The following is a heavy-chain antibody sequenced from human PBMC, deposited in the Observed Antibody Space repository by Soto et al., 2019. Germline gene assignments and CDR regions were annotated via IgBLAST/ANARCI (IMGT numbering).Heavy chain of an antibody. CDR1: GFTFSSYG. Sequence: LRLSCAASGFTFSSYGMHWVRQAPGKGLEWVAVIWYDGSNKYYADSVKGRFTISRDNSKNTLYLQMNSLRAEDTAVYYCARDRGIADLAPGEGGYYYGMDVWGQGTTVTVSS. V-gene: IGHV3-33*01. CDR3: ARDRGIADLAPGEGGYYYGMDV. J-gene: IGHJ6*02. D-gene: IGHD6-13*01. CDR2: IWYDGSNK.